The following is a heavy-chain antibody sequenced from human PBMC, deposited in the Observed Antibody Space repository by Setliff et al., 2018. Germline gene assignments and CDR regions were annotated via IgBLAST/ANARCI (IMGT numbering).Heavy chain of an antibody. CDR3: ARLGAPASHDAFDI. V-gene: IGHV5-51*01. J-gene: IGHJ3*02. D-gene: IGHD6-25*01. CDR1: GYRFTTYW. Sequence: ESLKISCKGSGYRFTTYWIGWVRQMPGKGLEWMGIVFSGDSDTRYSPSFQGQVTMSANKSINTAYLQWSSLKASDTAVYYCARLGAPASHDAFDIWGQGTMVTVSS. CDR2: VFSGDSDT.